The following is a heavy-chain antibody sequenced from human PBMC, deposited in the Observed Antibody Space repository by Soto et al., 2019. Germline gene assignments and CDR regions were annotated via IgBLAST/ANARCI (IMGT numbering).Heavy chain of an antibody. V-gene: IGHV4-31*02. J-gene: IGHJ4*02. CDR1: Y. CDR2: IYYSGTT. CDR3: ASGHDAYKVRY. D-gene: IGHD1-1*01. Sequence: YWTWIRQHPGKGLEWIGYIYYSGTTYYNPSLKSRPTISMDTSENQFSLELTSVTAADTAIYFCASGHDAYKVRYWGQGTLVTVSS.